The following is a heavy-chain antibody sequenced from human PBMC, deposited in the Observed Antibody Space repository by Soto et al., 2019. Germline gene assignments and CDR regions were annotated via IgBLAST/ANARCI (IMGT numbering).Heavy chain of an antibody. D-gene: IGHD3-22*01. CDR3: ALDSSGGNWFDP. CDR1: GYRFTSYW. J-gene: IGHJ5*02. V-gene: IGHV5-51*01. CDR2: IYPGDSDT. Sequence: GESMPIYCQFSGYRFTSYWIGLVRQRPGKGLEWMGIIYPGDSDTRYSPSFQGQVTISADKSISTAYLQWSSLKASDTAMYYCALDSSGGNWFDPWGQGNLVNVSA.